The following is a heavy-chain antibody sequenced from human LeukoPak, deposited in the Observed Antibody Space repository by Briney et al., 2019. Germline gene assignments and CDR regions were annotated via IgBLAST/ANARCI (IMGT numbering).Heavy chain of an antibody. CDR2: ISAYNGNT. CDR3: ASLGYDILTGYYGWFDP. J-gene: IGHJ5*02. Sequence: ASVKVSCKASGYTFTSHGISWVRQAPGQGLEWMGWISAYNGNTNYAQKLQGRVTMTTDTSTSTAYMELRSLRSDDTAVYYCASLGYDILTGYYGWFDPWGQGTLVTVSS. CDR1: GYTFTSHG. D-gene: IGHD3-9*01. V-gene: IGHV1-18*01.